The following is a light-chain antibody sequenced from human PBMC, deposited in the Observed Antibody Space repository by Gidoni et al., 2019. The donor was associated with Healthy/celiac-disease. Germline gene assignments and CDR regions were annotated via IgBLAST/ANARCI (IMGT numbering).Light chain of an antibody. CDR1: QSISSY. CDR3: QQSYSTPPIFT. V-gene: IGKV1-39*01. CDR2: AAS. Sequence: DIQMTQCPSSLSASVGDRVTITSRASQSISSYLNWYQQKPGKAPKLLIYAASSLQSGVPSRFSGSGSGTDFTLTISSLQPEDFATYYCQQSYSTPPIFTFGPXTKVDIK. J-gene: IGKJ3*01.